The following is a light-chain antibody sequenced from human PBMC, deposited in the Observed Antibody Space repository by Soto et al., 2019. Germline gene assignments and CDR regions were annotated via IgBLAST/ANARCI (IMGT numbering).Light chain of an antibody. CDR2: RDD. J-gene: IGLJ2*01. CDR1: SSNIGSNY. V-gene: IGLV1-47*01. CDR3: AAWDDSLRAPV. Sequence: QSGLTQPPSASATPGQRITISCFGSSSNIGSNYGYWYQQLPGTAPKLLISRDDERPSGVPDRFSGSKSGTSASLAISGVRSEDEADYFCAAWDDSLRAPVFGGGTKLTVL.